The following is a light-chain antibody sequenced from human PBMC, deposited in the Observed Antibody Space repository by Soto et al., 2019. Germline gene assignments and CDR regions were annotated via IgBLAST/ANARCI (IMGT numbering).Light chain of an antibody. Sequence: EILLTQSPATLSLSPGERATLSCRASQSVSSYLAWYQRKPGQAPRLLIYDASNRATGIPARFSGSGSGTDFTLTISSLEPEDFAVYYCQQRSNWWTFGQGTKVDIK. J-gene: IGKJ1*01. CDR3: QQRSNWWT. CDR2: DAS. CDR1: QSVSSY. V-gene: IGKV3-11*01.